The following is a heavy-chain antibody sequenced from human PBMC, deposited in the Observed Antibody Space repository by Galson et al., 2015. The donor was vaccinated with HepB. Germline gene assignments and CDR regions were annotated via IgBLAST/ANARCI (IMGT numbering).Heavy chain of an antibody. V-gene: IGHV4-39*07. CDR2: IYFSGTT. D-gene: IGHD3-16*01. CDR3: ARERWVLWGFDY. CDR1: GGSISSSNYY. J-gene: IGHJ4*02. Sequence: LSLTCTVSGGSISSSNYYLGWIRQPPGKGLEWIGSIYFSGTTYYNPSLKSRVTISVDTSKNQFSLKLSSVTAADTAVYYCARERWVLWGFDYWGQGTLVTVSS.